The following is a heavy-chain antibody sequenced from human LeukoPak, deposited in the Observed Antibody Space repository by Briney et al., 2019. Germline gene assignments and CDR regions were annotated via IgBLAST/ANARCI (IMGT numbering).Heavy chain of an antibody. V-gene: IGHV4-4*07. CDR1: GDSISSYY. CDR3: ARGPPPDLDY. CDR2: IHPSGST. J-gene: IGHJ4*02. Sequence: SETLSLTCTVSGDSISSYYWSWIRQPAGKGLEWVGRIHPSGSTNYNPSLKSRVTLSVDTSKNEFSLKLSSVTAADTAVYYCARGPPPDLDYWGRGTLVTVSS.